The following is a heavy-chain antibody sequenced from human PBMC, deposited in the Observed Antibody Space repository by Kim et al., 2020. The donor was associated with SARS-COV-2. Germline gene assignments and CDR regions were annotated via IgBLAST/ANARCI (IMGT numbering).Heavy chain of an antibody. D-gene: IGHD3-22*01. J-gene: IGHJ6*02. CDR1: GFTFTSSA. Sequence: SVKVSCKASGFTFTSSAVQWVRQARGQRLEWIGWIVVGSGNTNYAQKFQERVTITRDMSTSTAYMELSSLRSEDTAVYYCAAYYYDSSGFNYYGMDVWGQGTTVTVSS. CDR2: IVVGSGNT. CDR3: AAYYYDSSGFNYYGMDV. V-gene: IGHV1-58*01.